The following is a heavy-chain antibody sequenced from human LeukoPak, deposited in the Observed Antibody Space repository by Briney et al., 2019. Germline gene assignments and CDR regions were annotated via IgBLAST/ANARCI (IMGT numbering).Heavy chain of an antibody. CDR3: ARGPNYYGSGSYRNYYYYMDV. D-gene: IGHD3-10*01. J-gene: IGHJ6*03. Sequence: SVKVSCKASGGTFSSYAISWVRQAHGQGLEWMGGIIPIFGTASYAQKFQGRVTITTDESTSTAYMELSSLRSEDTAVYYCARGPNYYGSGSYRNYYYYMDVWGKGTTVTVSS. V-gene: IGHV1-69*05. CDR1: GGTFSSYA. CDR2: IIPIFGTA.